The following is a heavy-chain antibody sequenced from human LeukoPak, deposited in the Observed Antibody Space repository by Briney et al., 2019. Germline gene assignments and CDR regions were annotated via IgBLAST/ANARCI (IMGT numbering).Heavy chain of an antibody. J-gene: IGHJ4*02. CDR3: CAVVAAVPR. V-gene: IGHV3-74*01. D-gene: IGHD2-15*01. CDR1: GFTFSTNW. Sequence: GGSLRLSCAASGFTFSTNWMHWVRQAPGKGPVWVSRINGDGSTTTYADSVKGRFTISRDNAKNALYLQMNSLRAEDTAVYYCCAVVAAVPRWGQGALVTVCS. CDR2: INGDGSTT.